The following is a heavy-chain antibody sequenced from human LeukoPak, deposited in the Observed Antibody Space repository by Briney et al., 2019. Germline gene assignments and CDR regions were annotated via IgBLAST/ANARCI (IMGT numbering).Heavy chain of an antibody. CDR1: GGSFSGYY. Sequence: SETLSLTCAVYGGSFSGYYWSWIRQPPGKGLEWIGEINHSGSTNYNPSLKSRVTISVDTSKNQFSLKLSSVTAADTAVYYCAXXXXGWQWLVPDDPTRAKMTWFDPWGQGTLVTVSS. CDR2: INHSGST. V-gene: IGHV4-34*01. D-gene: IGHD6-19*01. J-gene: IGHJ5*02. CDR3: AXXXXGWQWLVPDDPTRAKMTWFDP.